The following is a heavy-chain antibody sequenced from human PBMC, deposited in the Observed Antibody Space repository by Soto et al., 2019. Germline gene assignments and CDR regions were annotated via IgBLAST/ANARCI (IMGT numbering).Heavy chain of an antibody. CDR3: ARVEAVAGLYNYHGLDV. J-gene: IGHJ6*02. Sequence: QVQLVQSGAEVKKPGSSVKVSCKVSGGTFSNYAIDWVRLAPGHGLEWMGGIVPIFGTTYYTQKFQGSATIIADDSTTTAYVEMSSLRSEDTAIYYCARVEAVAGLYNYHGLDVWGQGTAVTVSS. D-gene: IGHD6-19*01. V-gene: IGHV1-69*12. CDR2: IVPIFGTT. CDR1: GGTFSNYA.